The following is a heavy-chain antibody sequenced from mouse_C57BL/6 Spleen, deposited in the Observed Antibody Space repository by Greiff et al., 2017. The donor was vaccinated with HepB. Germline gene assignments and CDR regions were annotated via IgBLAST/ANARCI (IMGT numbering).Heavy chain of an antibody. D-gene: IGHD1-1*01. V-gene: IGHV8-8*01. CDR1: GFSLSTFGMG. J-gene: IGHJ1*03. Sequence: QVTLKVSGPGILQPSQTLSLTCSFSGFSLSTFGMGVGWIRQPSGKGLEWLAHIWWDDDKYYNPALKSRLTISKDTSKNQVFLKIANVDTADTATYYCARMVTTVVASYWYFDVWGTGTTVTVSS. CDR3: ARMVTTVVASYWYFDV. CDR2: IWWDDDK.